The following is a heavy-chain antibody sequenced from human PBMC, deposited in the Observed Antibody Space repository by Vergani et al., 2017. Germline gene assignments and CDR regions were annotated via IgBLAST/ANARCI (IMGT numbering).Heavy chain of an antibody. CDR1: GYSISSGYY. D-gene: IGHD3-10*01. CDR3: ARHYYGSGSYYYYFDY. CDR2: IYHSGST. Sequence: QVQLQESGPGLVKPSETLSLTCAVSGYSISSGYYWGWIRQPPGKGLEWIGSIYHSGSTYYNPSLKSRVTISVDTCKNQFSLKLSSVTASDTAVYYWARHYYGSGSYYYYFDYWGQGTLVTVSS. J-gene: IGHJ4*02. V-gene: IGHV4-38-2*01.